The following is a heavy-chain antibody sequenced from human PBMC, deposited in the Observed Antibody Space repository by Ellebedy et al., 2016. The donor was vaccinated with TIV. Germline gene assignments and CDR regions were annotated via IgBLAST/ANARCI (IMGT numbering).Heavy chain of an antibody. J-gene: IGHJ5*02. CDR2: ISSSGSTI. V-gene: IGHV3-11*04. Sequence: PGGSLRLSCAASGFTFSDYYMSWIRQAPGKGLEWVSSISSSGSTIYYADSVKGRFTISRDNAKNSLYLQMNSLRAEDPAVYYCAKSFTANWFDPWGQGTLVTVSS. CDR3: AKSFTANWFDP. CDR1: GFTFSDYY.